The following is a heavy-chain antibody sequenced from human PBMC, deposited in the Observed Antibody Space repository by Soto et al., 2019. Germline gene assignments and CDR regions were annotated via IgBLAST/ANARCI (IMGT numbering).Heavy chain of an antibody. CDR1: SGSISSHYW. CDR2: IYHTGSA. CDR3: ATCSSIRCQSVFDI. Sequence: PSETLSLTCVVSSGSISSHYWWSWVRQPPGKGLEWIGEIYHTGSANSNPSLQSRVTISVDKSKNQFSLKLSSVTAADTAIYYCATCSSIRCQSVFDIWGQGTMVTVSS. J-gene: IGHJ3*02. D-gene: IGHD2-2*01. V-gene: IGHV4-4*02.